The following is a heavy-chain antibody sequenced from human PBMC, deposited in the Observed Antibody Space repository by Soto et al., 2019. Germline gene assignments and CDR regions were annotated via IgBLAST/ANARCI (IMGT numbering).Heavy chain of an antibody. D-gene: IGHD2-2*01. J-gene: IGHJ5*02. V-gene: IGHV1-69*13. CDR2: IIPIFGTA. CDR3: ARDKSPAAIGYWFDP. CDR1: GGTFSSYA. Sequence: GASVKVSCKASGGTFSSYAISWVRQAPGQGLEWMGGIIPIFGTANYAQKFQGRVTITADESTSTAYMELSSLRSEDTAVYYCARDKSPAAIGYWFDPWGQGTLVTVSS.